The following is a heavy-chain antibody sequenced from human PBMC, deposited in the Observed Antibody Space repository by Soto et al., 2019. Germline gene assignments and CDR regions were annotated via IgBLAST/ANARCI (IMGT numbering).Heavy chain of an antibody. CDR2: ISTNGGST. Sequence: GSLRLSCSASGFTFSIYAMHWVRQAPGKGLEYVSSISTNGGSTHYADSVKGRFTISRDNSKNTQYLQMSSLRADDTTVYYCVKGEYYYDSSGYYPFDYWGQGTLVTVSS. J-gene: IGHJ4*02. D-gene: IGHD3-22*01. V-gene: IGHV3-64D*06. CDR1: GFTFSIYA. CDR3: VKGEYYYDSSGYYPFDY.